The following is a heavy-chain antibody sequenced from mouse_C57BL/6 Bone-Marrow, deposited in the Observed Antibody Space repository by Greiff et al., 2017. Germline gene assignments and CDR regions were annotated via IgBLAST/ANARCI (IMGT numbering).Heavy chain of an antibody. D-gene: IGHD4-1*01. CDR1: GYTFTSYW. CDR3: TRERWDDYFDY. J-gene: IGHJ2*01. CDR2: IYPGNSDT. Sequence: VQLQQSGTVLARPGASVKMSCKTSGYTFTSYWMHWVKQRPGQGLEWIGAIYPGNSDTSYNQKFKGKAKLTAVTSASTAYMELRSLTNEDSAVYYCTRERWDDYFDYWGQGTTLTVSS. V-gene: IGHV1-5*01.